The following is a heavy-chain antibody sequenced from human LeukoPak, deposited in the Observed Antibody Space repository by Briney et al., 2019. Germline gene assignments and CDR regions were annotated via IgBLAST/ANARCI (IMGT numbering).Heavy chain of an antibody. CDR1: GFTFSNYA. Sequence: GGSLRLSCAAAGFTFSNYAMTWVRQAPGKGLEWVAVISYDGSNKYYADSVKGRFTISRDNSKNTLYLQMNSLRAEDTALYYCAKERVITMVRGVYFDYWGQGTLVTVSS. V-gene: IGHV3-30*18. D-gene: IGHD3-10*01. CDR3: AKERVITMVRGVYFDY. J-gene: IGHJ4*02. CDR2: ISYDGSNK.